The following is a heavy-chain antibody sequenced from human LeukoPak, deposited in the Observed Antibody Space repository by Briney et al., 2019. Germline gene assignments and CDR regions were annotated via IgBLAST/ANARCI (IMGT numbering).Heavy chain of an antibody. CDR1: GGSISNYY. CDR3: ARVGITVVRGGKYYFDY. D-gene: IGHD3-10*01. V-gene: IGHV4-59*08. J-gene: IGHJ4*02. Sequence: SETLSLTCTVSGGSISNYYWSWIRQPPGKGLEWIGQIYYSGATKYNPSLKSRITISVDTSKNQFSLMLSSVTAADTAVYYCARVGITVVRGGKYYFDYWGQGTLVTVSS. CDR2: IYYSGAT.